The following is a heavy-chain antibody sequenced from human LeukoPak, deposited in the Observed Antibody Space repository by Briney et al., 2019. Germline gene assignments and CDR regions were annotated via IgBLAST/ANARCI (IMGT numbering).Heavy chain of an antibody. D-gene: IGHD3-22*01. CDR3: AGPYYYDSSGYYPDAFDI. V-gene: IGHV4-59*12. J-gene: IGHJ3*02. Sequence: SETLSLTCTVSGGSISSYYWSWIRQPPGKGLEWIGYIYYSGSTNYNPSLKSRVTISVDTSKNQFSLKLSSVTAADTAVYYCAGPYYYDSSGYYPDAFDIWGQGTMVTVSS. CDR1: GGSISSYY. CDR2: IYYSGST.